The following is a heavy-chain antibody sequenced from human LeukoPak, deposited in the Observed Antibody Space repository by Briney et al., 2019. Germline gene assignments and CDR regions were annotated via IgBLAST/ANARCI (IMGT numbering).Heavy chain of an antibody. CDR2: INHSGST. V-gene: IGHV4-34*01. CDR3: ARHPSRGWLVPYYFDY. D-gene: IGHD6-19*01. CDR1: GGSFSGYY. Sequence: SETLSLTCAVYGGSFSGYYWSWIRQPPGKGLEWIGEINHSGSTNYNPSLKSRVTISVDTSKNQFSLKLSSVTAADTAVYYCARHPSRGWLVPYYFDYWGQGTLVTVSS. J-gene: IGHJ4*02.